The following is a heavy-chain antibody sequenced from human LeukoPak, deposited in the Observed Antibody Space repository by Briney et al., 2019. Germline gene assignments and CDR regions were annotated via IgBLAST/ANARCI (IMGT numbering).Heavy chain of an antibody. V-gene: IGHV4-61*02. J-gene: IGHJ4*02. CDR3: AREIDNIGFDY. Sequence: SETLSLTCTVSGGSISSGSYYWSWVRQPAGKGLEWIGRIYTSGSTNYNPSLKSRVTISVDTSKNQFSLKLSSVTAADTAVYYCAREIDNIGFDYWGQGTLVTVSS. CDR2: IYTSGST. D-gene: IGHD2-21*01. CDR1: GGSISSGSYY.